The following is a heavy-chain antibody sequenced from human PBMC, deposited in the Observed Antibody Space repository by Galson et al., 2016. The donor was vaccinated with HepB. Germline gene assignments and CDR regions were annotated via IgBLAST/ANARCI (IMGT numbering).Heavy chain of an antibody. Sequence: SLRLSCAASRFNFSSFAMHWVRQAPAKGLEWVAAVAYDGSNKYYTDSVRGRFAISRDNSKNTLYLQMDSLRTEDTAVYYCAKSLGVRGDYFDYWGQGTLVTVSS. V-gene: IGHV3-30-3*02. D-gene: IGHD7-27*01. CDR1: RFNFSSFA. CDR2: VAYDGSNK. CDR3: AKSLGVRGDYFDY. J-gene: IGHJ4*02.